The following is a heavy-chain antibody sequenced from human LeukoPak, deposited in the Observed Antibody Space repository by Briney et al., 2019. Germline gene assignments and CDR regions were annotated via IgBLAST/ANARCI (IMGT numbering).Heavy chain of an antibody. V-gene: IGHV3-15*01. Sequence: GGSLRLSCAASGFNFGNAWMSWVRQAPGKELEWVGRIKSKIVGGATDYSAPVKGRFTMSRDDSKNTLYLQMNSLNTEDTAVYYCTTPFRSGSYFGFDYWGQGALVTVSS. CDR1: GFNFGNAW. CDR3: TTPFRSGSYFGFDY. D-gene: IGHD1-26*01. CDR2: IKSKIVGGAT. J-gene: IGHJ4*02.